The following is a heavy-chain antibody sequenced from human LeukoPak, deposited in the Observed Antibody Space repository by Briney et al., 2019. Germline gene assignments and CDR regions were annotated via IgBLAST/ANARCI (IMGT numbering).Heavy chain of an antibody. CDR1: GFTFSSYG. CDR3: ARVNGYSYGKSNYFDY. D-gene: IGHD5-18*01. CDR2: IWYDGSNK. J-gene: IGHJ4*02. V-gene: IGHV3-33*01. Sequence: PGGSLRLSCAASGFTFSSYGMHWVPQAPGKGLEWVAVIWYDGSNKYYADSVKGRFTISRDNSKNTLYLQMNSLRAEDTAVYYCARVNGYSYGKSNYFDYWGQGTLVTVSS.